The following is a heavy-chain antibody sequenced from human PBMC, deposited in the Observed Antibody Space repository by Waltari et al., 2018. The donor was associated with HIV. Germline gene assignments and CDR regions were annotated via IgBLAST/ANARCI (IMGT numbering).Heavy chain of an antibody. Sequence: VQLEDSGGGVVQPGRSRRLCCAASEFRVRVYGQHWVRQAPGKGLQWVAVRWYDGSKKEYSDSVKGRFTISKDNSKNTLFLQMNSLRVDDTAVYFCARVPFASSWSADSFDVWGPGTRITVSS. CDR1: EFRVRVYG. D-gene: IGHD6-13*01. J-gene: IGHJ3*01. CDR3: ARVPFASSWSADSFDV. CDR2: RWYDGSKK. V-gene: IGHV3-33*01.